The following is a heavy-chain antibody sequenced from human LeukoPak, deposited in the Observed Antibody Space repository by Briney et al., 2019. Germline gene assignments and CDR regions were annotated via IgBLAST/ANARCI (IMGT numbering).Heavy chain of an antibody. CDR1: GGPISSGSYY. CDR3: ARDYGDY. V-gene: IGHV4-61*02. D-gene: IGHD4-17*01. Sequence: SETLSLTCTVSGGPISSGSYYWSWIRQPAGKGLEWIGRIYTSGSTNYNPSLKSRVTISVDTSKNQFSLKLSSVTAADTAVYYCARDYGDYWGQGTLVTVSS. CDR2: IYTSGST. J-gene: IGHJ4*02.